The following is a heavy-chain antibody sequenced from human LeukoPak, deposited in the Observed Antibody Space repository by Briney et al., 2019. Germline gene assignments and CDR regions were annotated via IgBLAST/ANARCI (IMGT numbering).Heavy chain of an antibody. D-gene: IGHD3-10*01. J-gene: IGHJ4*02. CDR3: VKRTGSGTYYDY. CDR1: GITFTSYA. Sequence: GGSLRLSCSASGITFTSYAMHWVRQAPGKGLEYVSAISSDGDSTYYADSVKGRFTISRDNSKSTLYLQMSSLRAEDTAIYYCVKRTGSGTYYDYWGQGTLVTVSS. CDR2: ISSDGDST. V-gene: IGHV3-64D*06.